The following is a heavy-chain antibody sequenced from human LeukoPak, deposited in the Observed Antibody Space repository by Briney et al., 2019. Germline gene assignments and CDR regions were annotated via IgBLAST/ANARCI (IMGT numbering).Heavy chain of an antibody. CDR2: ISAYNGNA. V-gene: IGHV1-18*01. CDR1: GYTFTSYG. CDR3: AREERSFTMVRGVLIDY. D-gene: IGHD3-10*01. Sequence: EASVKVSCKASGYTFTSYGISWVRQAPGQELEGMGWISAYNGNANYAQKPQGRVTMTTDPSTSTAYMELRSLRSDDTAVYYCAREERSFTMVRGVLIDYWGQGTLVTVSS. J-gene: IGHJ4*02.